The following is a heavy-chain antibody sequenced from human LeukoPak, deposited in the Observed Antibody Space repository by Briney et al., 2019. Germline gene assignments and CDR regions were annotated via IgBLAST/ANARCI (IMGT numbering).Heavy chain of an antibody. Sequence: GASVKVSCKASGYTFTGYYMHWVRQAPGQGLEWMGWINPNSGGTNYAQKFQGRVTMTRDTSISTAYMELSRLRSDDTAVYYCARDWGSGLHYYMDVWGKGTTVTVSS. CDR1: GYTFTGYY. CDR3: ARDWGSGLHYYMDV. D-gene: IGHD6-19*01. CDR2: INPNSGGT. V-gene: IGHV1-2*02. J-gene: IGHJ6*03.